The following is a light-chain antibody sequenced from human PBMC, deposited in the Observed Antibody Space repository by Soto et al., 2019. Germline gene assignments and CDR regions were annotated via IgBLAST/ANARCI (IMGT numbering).Light chain of an antibody. CDR2: GNS. CDR1: SSNIGAGYD. J-gene: IGLJ1*01. Sequence: QPVLTQPPSVSGAPGQRVTISCTGSSSNIGAGYDVHWYQQLPGTAPKLLIYGNSNRPSGVPDRFSGSKSGTSASLAITGLQAEDEADYYCQSYDSSLSPYVFGTGTKVTV. V-gene: IGLV1-40*01. CDR3: QSYDSSLSPYV.